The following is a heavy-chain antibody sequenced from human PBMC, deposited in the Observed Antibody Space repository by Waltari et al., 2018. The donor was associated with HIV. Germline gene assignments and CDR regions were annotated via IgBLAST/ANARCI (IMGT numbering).Heavy chain of an antibody. CDR3: ARGVLRGGNFDY. CDR2: IYPGDFET. J-gene: IGHJ4*02. D-gene: IGHD3-10*01. CDR1: GYSFTSYW. Sequence: EVQLVQSGAEVKKPGESLKISCKGSGYSFTSYWIGWVRQMPGKGMEWMGFIYPGDFETRSSPSVQGQVTISADKSITPAYLQWSSLKASDTAMYYCARGVLRGGNFDYWGQGTLVTVSS. V-gene: IGHV5-51*01.